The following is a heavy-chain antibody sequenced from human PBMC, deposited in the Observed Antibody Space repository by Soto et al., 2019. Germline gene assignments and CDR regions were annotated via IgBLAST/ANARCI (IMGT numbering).Heavy chain of an antibody. V-gene: IGHV4-39*01. Sequence: SETLSLTCTVSGGSISSSSYYWGWIRQPPGKGLEWIGSIYYSGSTYYNPSLKSRVTISVDTSKNQFSLKLSSVTAADTAVYYCATRVGASTATYDYWGQGTLVTVSS. CDR1: GGSISSSSYY. CDR2: IYYSGST. CDR3: ATRVGASTATYDY. J-gene: IGHJ4*02. D-gene: IGHD2-21*02.